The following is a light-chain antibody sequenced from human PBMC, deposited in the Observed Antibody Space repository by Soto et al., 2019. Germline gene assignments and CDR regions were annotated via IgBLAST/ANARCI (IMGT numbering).Light chain of an antibody. CDR1: QSVSSSS. CDR3: QQYGSSPLWT. J-gene: IGKJ1*01. V-gene: IGKV3-20*01. CDR2: GAS. Sequence: EIVLTQSPGTLSLSPGERATLSCRAIQSVSSSSLAWYQQKPGQAPRLLIYGASSRATGIPDRFSGSGSGTDFTLTISRLEPEDFAVYYCQQYGSSPLWTFGQGTKVDIK.